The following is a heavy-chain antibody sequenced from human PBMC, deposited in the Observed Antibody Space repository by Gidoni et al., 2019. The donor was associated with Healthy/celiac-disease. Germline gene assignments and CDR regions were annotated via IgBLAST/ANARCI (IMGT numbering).Heavy chain of an antibody. D-gene: IGHD3-22*01. CDR3: ARVAYDSSGYAT. V-gene: IGHV3-21*01. CDR1: GFTFSSYS. Sequence: EVQLVESGGGLVKPGGSLSLSCAASGFTFSSYSMNWVRQDPGKGLEWVSSISSSSSYIYYADSVKGRFTISRDNAKNSLYLQMNSLRAEDTAVYYCARVAYDSSGYATWGQGTLVTVSS. J-gene: IGHJ5*02. CDR2: ISSSSSYI.